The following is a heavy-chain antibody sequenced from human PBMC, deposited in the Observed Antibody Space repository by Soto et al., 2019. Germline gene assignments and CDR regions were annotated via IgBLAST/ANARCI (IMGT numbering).Heavy chain of an antibody. D-gene: IGHD3-16*01. CDR3: ARETLSYGSAWEV. J-gene: IGHJ6*02. Sequence: GGSLRLSCAASGFRFDDYNIHWVRQDPGKGLEWVSLITLNGGNSYYADSVKGRFTISRDGTTESVSLQMTSLKREDTGLYFCARETLSYGSAWEVWGQQTTVSPSS. CDR2: ITLNGGNS. V-gene: IGHV3-43*01. CDR1: GFRFDDYN.